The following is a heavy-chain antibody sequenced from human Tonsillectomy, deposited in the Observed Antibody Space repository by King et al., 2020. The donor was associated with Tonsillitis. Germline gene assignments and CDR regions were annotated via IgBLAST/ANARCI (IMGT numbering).Heavy chain of an antibody. J-gene: IGHJ4*02. D-gene: IGHD2-15*01. Sequence: VQLVQSGSEVKKPGASVKVSCKASGYSFTTYGIIWVRQAPGQGLEWMGWISAYKGNTNYAQKFQGRVTMTTDTSTSTAYMELRSLRSDDTAVYYCAREIAGYCSGGTCNPSSDYWGQGTLVTVYS. CDR3: AREIAGYCSGGTCNPSSDY. CDR1: GYSFTTYG. V-gene: IGHV1-18*04. CDR2: ISAYKGNT.